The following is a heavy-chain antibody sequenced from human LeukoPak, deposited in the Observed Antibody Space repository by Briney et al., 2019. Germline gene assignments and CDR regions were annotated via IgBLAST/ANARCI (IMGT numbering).Heavy chain of an antibody. CDR3: AREVSQYSNYVGSFDY. CDR1: GFTFSSYC. CDR2: ISSSSSTI. V-gene: IGHV3-48*01. Sequence: GSLRLSCAASGFTFSSYCMNWVRQAPGKGVEWVSYISSSSSTIYYADSVKGRFTISRDNAKNSLYLQMNSLRAEDTAVYYCAREVSQYSNYVGSFDYWGQGTLVTVSS. J-gene: IGHJ4*02. D-gene: IGHD4-11*01.